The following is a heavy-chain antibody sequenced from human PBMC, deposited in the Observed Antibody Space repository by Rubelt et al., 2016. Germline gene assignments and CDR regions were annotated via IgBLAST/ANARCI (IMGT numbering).Heavy chain of an antibody. V-gene: IGHV3-23*05. Sequence: GGGLVQPGGSLRLSCAASGFTFSSYAMGWVRQAPGKGLEWVSGINIRGDSAYDADSVKGRFTISRDNSKNTLYLQMNNLRVEDSAVYHCAKDSTWAFDFWGQGTRVTVSS. CDR1: GFTFSSYA. J-gene: IGHJ4*02. CDR2: INIRGDSA. CDR3: AKDSTWAFDF.